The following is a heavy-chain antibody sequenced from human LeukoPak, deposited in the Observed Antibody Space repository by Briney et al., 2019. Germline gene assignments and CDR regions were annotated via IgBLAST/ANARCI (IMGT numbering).Heavy chain of an antibody. CDR1: GFNFSIYA. D-gene: IGHD6-19*01. J-gene: IGHJ4*02. Sequence: GGSLRLSCAASGFNFSIYAMSWVRQAPGRGLQWVSGISASGATTYYADSLKGRFTVSRDISKNTLYLQMNSLRAEDTAVYYCAKGPDSSGHKYYFDYWGQGTLVTVSS. CDR3: AKGPDSSGHKYYFDY. CDR2: ISASGATT. V-gene: IGHV3-23*01.